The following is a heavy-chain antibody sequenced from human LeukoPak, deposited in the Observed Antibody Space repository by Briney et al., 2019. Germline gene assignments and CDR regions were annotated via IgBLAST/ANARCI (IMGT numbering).Heavy chain of an antibody. CDR3: ARGRTTVVTPGWFDP. D-gene: IGHD4-23*01. J-gene: IGHJ5*02. Sequence: GGSLRLSCAASGFTFSSYAMSWVRQAPGKGLEWVSAISGSGGSTYYADSVKGRFTISRDNAKNSLYLQMNSLRAEDTALYYCARGRTTVVTPGWFDPWGQGTLVTVSS. CDR1: GFTFSSYA. CDR2: ISGSGGST. V-gene: IGHV3-23*01.